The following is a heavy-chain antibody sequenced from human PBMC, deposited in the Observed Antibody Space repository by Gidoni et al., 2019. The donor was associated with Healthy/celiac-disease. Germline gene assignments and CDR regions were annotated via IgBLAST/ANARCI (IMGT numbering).Heavy chain of an antibody. CDR3: ARRRAIWSGYYIDYDYYYGMDV. CDR2: INSDGSST. Sequence: GLVWVSRINSDGSSTSYADSVKGRFTISRDNAKNTLYLQMNSLRAEDTAVYYCARRRAIWSGYYIDYDYYYGMDVWGQGTTVTVSS. V-gene: IGHV3-74*01. D-gene: IGHD3-3*01. J-gene: IGHJ6*02.